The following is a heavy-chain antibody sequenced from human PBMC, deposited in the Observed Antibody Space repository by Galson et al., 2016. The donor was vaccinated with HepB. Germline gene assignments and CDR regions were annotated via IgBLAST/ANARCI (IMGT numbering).Heavy chain of an antibody. Sequence: ETLSLTCTVSGDSISNVGRHWAWVRQPPGKGLEWIGSMYHLGLSFYNSSLESRVTISIDTSKNQFSLKLRSVTAADTAVYYCGREEGKAVLGTYFDYWGQGTLVTVSS. D-gene: IGHD2/OR15-2a*01. CDR3: GREEGKAVLGTYFDY. CDR1: GDSISNVGRH. J-gene: IGHJ4*02. CDR2: MYHLGLS. V-gene: IGHV4-39*02.